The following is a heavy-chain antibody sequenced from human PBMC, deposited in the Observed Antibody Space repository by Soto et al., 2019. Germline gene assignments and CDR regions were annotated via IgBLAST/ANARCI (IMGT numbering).Heavy chain of an antibody. CDR2: IYHSGYT. Sequence: TSETLSLTCAVSGGSISSGGYSWSWIRQPPGKGLEWIGYIYHSGYTYYNPSLKSRVTISVDTSKNQFSLKLSSVTAADTAVYYCARSDGRYWGQGTLVTVSS. J-gene: IGHJ4*02. CDR3: ARSDGRY. CDR1: GGSISSGGYS. V-gene: IGHV4-30-2*02.